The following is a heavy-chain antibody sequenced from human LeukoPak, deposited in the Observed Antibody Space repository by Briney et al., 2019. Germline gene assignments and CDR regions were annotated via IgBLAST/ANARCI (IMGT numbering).Heavy chain of an antibody. Sequence: ASETLSLTCAVYGGSFSGYYWSWIRQPPGKGLEWIGEINHSGSTNYNPSLKGRVTISVDTSKNQFSLKLSSVTAADTAVYYCARADCSSTSCPVDYWGQGTLVTVSS. CDR3: ARADCSSTSCPVDY. J-gene: IGHJ4*02. CDR1: GGSFSGYY. V-gene: IGHV4-34*01. D-gene: IGHD2-2*01. CDR2: INHSGST.